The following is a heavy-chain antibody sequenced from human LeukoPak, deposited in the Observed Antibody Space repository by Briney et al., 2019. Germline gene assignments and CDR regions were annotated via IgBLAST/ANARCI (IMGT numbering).Heavy chain of an antibody. J-gene: IGHJ5*02. Sequence: PSETLSLTCTVSGGSISSYYWSWIRQPPGKGLEWVSSISSSSSYIYYADSVKGRFTISRDNAKNSLYLQMNSLRAEDTAVYYCARGHSGGYDNWFDPWGQGTLVTVSS. CDR1: GGSISSYY. V-gene: IGHV3-21*01. CDR2: ISSSSSYI. D-gene: IGHD1-26*01. CDR3: ARGHSGGYDNWFDP.